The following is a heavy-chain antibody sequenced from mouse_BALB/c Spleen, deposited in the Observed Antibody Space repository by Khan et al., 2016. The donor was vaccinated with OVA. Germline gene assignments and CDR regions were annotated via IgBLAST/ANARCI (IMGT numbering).Heavy chain of an antibody. J-gene: IGHJ4*01. Sequence: QVQLKESGPGLVAPSQSLSFTCTVSGLSLSRYNIHWVRQPPGKGLEWLGMIWGGGGTDYNSTLKSRLSISKDNSKSQVFLKMNSLQTDDTAMYYCARAYYRYDGYYAMDYWGQGTSVTVSS. CDR3: ARAYYRYDGYYAMDY. CDR2: IWGGGGT. D-gene: IGHD2-14*01. CDR1: GLSLSRYN. V-gene: IGHV2-6-4*01.